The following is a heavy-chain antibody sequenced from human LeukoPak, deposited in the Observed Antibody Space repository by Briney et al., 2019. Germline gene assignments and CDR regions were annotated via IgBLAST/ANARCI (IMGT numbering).Heavy chain of an antibody. CDR2: IYPGDSHT. CDR3: ARQRMLAPRAFDI. CDR1: GYSFTNYW. V-gene: IGHV5-51*01. Sequence: GESLKISCKGSGYSFTNYWIGWVRQMPGKGLEWMGIIYPGDSHTRYSPSFQGQVTISADKSISTAYLQWSSLKASDTAMYYCARQRMLAPRAFDIWGQGTMVTVSS. D-gene: IGHD2-8*01. J-gene: IGHJ3*02.